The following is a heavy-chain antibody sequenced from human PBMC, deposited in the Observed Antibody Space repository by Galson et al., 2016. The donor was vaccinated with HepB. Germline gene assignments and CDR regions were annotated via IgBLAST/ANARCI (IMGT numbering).Heavy chain of an antibody. D-gene: IGHD3-10*02. Sequence: SLRLSCAVSGFTFSTYDMSWVRLAPGRGLECVSGIRGSGEDTYYADSVKGRFTISRDNSRSTLYLQMSSLRLEDTALYYCARHDVGGIDNWGQGTLVTVSS. J-gene: IGHJ4*02. CDR2: IRGSGEDT. CDR3: ARHDVGGIDN. V-gene: IGHV3-23*01. CDR1: GFTFSTYD.